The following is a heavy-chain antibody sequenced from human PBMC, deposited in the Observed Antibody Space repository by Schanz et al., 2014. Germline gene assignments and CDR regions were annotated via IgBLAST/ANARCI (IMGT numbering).Heavy chain of an antibody. CDR3: AKYGGGYSYGFVEY. J-gene: IGHJ4*02. Sequence: EVQLLESGGGLVQPGGSLRLSCVASGFTFFGSFAMSWVRQAPGKGLEWVSGMSGSGSTADYADSVKGRFTISRDNSKNTLFLQMSSLRAEDTAVYYCAKYGGGYSYGFVEYWGQGILVTVSS. D-gene: IGHD5-18*01. CDR2: MSGSGSTA. CDR1: GFTFFGSFA. V-gene: IGHV3-23*01.